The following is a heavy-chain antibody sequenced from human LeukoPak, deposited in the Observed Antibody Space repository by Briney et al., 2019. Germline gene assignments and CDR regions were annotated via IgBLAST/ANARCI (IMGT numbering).Heavy chain of an antibody. Sequence: GESLKISCKGSGYSFTSYWIGWVRQMPGKGLEWMGIIYPGDSDTRYSPSFQGQVTISADKSISTAYLQWSSLKASDTAMYYCARQINDFWSGYYTPSFDYWGQGTLVTVSS. J-gene: IGHJ4*02. D-gene: IGHD3-3*01. V-gene: IGHV5-51*01. CDR3: ARQINDFWSGYYTPSFDY. CDR2: IYPGDSDT. CDR1: GYSFTSYW.